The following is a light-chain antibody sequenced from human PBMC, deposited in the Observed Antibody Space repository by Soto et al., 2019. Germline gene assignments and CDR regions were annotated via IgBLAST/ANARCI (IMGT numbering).Light chain of an antibody. V-gene: IGLV2-8*01. Sequence: QSVLTQPPSASGSPGQSVAISCTGTSSDVGGYNYVSWYQQHPGKAPKLMIYEVNKRPSGGPDRFSGSKSGNTASLTVSGLQAEDEADYYCSSYAGSSNVFGTGTKGPVL. CDR3: SSYAGSSNV. J-gene: IGLJ1*01. CDR2: EVN. CDR1: SSDVGGYNY.